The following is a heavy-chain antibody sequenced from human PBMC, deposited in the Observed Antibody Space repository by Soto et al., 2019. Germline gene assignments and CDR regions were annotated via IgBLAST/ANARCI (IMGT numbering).Heavy chain of an antibody. Sequence: QVVLQESGPGLVKPSETLSLTCSVSGRSITSYYWSWVRQPPGKGLEWIGYIYDNGITSQNPSLKSRVTMSADTSQNQFSLKLTSVTGADTAVYFCARTYDSNGYAKDFDSWGQGILVTVTS. CDR1: GRSITSYY. V-gene: IGHV4-59*12. J-gene: IGHJ4*02. CDR2: IYDNGIT. D-gene: IGHD3-22*01. CDR3: ARTYDSNGYAKDFDS.